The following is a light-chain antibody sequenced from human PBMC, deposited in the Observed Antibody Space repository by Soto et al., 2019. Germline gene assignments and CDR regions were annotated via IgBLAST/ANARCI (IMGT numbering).Light chain of an antibody. CDR1: SSDIGGYNY. CDR2: EVT. V-gene: IGLV2-14*01. J-gene: IGLJ1*01. CDR3: SSSTSSNTLV. Sequence: QSVLTQPASVSGSPGRSITISCTGGSSDIGGYNYVSWFQQHPGKAPKLMIYEVTNRPSGVSNRFSGSKSGSTASLTISGLQAEDDADYYCSSSTSSNTLVFGTGTKVTVL.